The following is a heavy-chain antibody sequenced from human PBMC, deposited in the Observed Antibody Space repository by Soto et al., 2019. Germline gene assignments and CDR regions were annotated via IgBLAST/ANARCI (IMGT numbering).Heavy chain of an antibody. V-gene: IGHV4-59*01. J-gene: IGHJ6*02. D-gene: IGHD3-16*01. CDR3: ARMGGAQNYYGMDV. CDR1: GGSISSYY. Sequence: PSETLSLTCTVSGGSISSYYWSWIRQPQGKGLEWIGYIYYSGSTNYNPSLKSRVTISVDTSKNQFSLKLSSVTAADTAVYYCARMGGAQNYYGMDVWGQGTTVTVSS. CDR2: IYYSGST.